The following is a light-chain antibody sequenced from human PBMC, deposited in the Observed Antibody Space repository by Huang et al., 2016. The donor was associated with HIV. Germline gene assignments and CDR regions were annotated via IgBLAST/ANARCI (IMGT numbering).Light chain of an antibody. Sequence: DVHMTQSPSSLSASVGDRVTITCRTNQNIGNYLNWYQQRPGKAPNPLIYATSNLQAGVPSRFSGSGSGTVFILNINNLQLEDFATYYCQQTYSTLWAFGQGTKVEIK. J-gene: IGKJ1*01. CDR2: ATS. V-gene: IGKV1-39*01. CDR1: QNIGNY. CDR3: QQTYSTLWA.